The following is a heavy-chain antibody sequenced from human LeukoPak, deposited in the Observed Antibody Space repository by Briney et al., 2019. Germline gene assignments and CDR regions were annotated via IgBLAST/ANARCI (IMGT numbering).Heavy chain of an antibody. Sequence: PSETLSLTCTVSGVSISGSSYYWGWIRQPPGKGLEWIGSIYYSGSTYYNPSLESRVTISVDTSKNQISLKLNSVTATDTAVYYCARVLGRDYGPYYYYYGMDVWGQGTTVTVSS. J-gene: IGHJ6*02. V-gene: IGHV4-39*02. CDR1: GVSISGSSYY. CDR3: ARVLGRDYGPYYYYYGMDV. CDR2: IYYSGST. D-gene: IGHD4-17*01.